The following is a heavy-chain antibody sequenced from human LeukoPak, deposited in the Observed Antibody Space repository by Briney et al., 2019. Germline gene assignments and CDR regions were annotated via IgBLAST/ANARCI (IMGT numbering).Heavy chain of an antibody. Sequence: GESLSISCKGSGYSFTSYWISWVRQMPGKGLEWMGRIDPSDSYTNYSPSFQGHVTISADKSISTAYLQWSSLKASDTAMYYCARRGSYYDSSGYYYRDFDYWGQGTLVTVSS. CDR2: IDPSDSYT. D-gene: IGHD3-22*01. J-gene: IGHJ4*02. CDR1: GYSFTSYW. V-gene: IGHV5-10-1*01. CDR3: ARRGSYYDSSGYYYRDFDY.